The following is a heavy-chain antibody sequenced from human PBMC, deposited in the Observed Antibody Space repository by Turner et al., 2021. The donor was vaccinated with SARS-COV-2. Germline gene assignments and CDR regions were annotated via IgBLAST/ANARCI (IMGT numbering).Heavy chain of an antibody. CDR3: ARVASYYFDGRLWVGPLDT. V-gene: IGHV3-23*01. Sequence: QLFESGGGLEESGKSLRLSWVAPGFSFGDSIMAWVRQAPGKGLEFVSSIAAGADYTFYSDSVRGRFAVSRDNLKNTLYLEMNSLRVGDSALYYCARVASYYFDGRLWVGPLDTWGQGTLVSVS. D-gene: IGHD3-9*01. CDR2: IAAGADYT. J-gene: IGHJ5*01. CDR1: GFSFGDSI.